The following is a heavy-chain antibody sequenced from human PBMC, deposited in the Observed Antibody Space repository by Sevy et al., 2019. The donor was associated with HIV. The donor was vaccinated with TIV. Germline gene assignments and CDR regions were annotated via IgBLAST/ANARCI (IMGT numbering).Heavy chain of an antibody. J-gene: IGHJ6*02. D-gene: IGHD6-19*01. CDR2: LSADNGNT. V-gene: IGHV1-18*04. Sequence: ASVKVSCKASGYTFSSYGISWVRQAPGQGLEWMGWLSADNGNTNYAQKLQDRVTMTTDTSTSTAYMELRSLRSDDTAVYYCARQWPVHYAMDVLGQGTTVTVSS. CDR3: ARQWPVHYAMDV. CDR1: GYTFSSYG.